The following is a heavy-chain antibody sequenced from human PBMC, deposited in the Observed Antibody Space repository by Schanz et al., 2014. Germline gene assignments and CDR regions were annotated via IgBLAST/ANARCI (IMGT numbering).Heavy chain of an antibody. CDR1: GFTFSSYA. D-gene: IGHD2-2*01. CDR3: AKDSTRIDIVVVPAAIDY. V-gene: IGHV3-23*01. CDR2: ISASGCST. Sequence: EVQLLESGGGLVQPGGSLRLSCAASGFTFSSYAMSWVRQAPGKGLEWVSAISASGCSTYYADSVKGRFTISRDNSKNTLYLHMNTLRSEDAAVYDYAKDSTRIDIVVVPAAIDYWGQGTLVTVSS. J-gene: IGHJ4*02.